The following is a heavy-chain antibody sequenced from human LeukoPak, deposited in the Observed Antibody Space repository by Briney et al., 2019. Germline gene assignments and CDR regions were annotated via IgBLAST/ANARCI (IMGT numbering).Heavy chain of an antibody. CDR2: IRYDGSNK. J-gene: IGHJ4*02. CDR1: GFTFSSYG. V-gene: IGHV3-30*02. Sequence: GGTLRLSCTASGFTFSSYGMSWVRQAPGKGLEWVAFIRYDGSNKYYADSVKGRFTISRDNSKNTLYLQMNSLRAEDTAVYYCAKQYPGIHYPDGGGYFDYWGQGTPVTVSS. CDR3: AKQYPGIHYPDGGGYFDY. D-gene: IGHD1-14*01.